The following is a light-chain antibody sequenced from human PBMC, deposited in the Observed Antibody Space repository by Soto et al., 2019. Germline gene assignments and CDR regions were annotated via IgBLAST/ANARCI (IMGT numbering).Light chain of an antibody. V-gene: IGLV2-14*03. CDR3: SSYTSRSTLGV. J-gene: IGLJ2*01. Sequence: QSVLTQPASVSGSPGQSITISCTGTNSDIGGYNYVSWYQQHPGKAPKLMIYDVSNRPSGVSYRFSGSKSGNTASLTISGLQAEDEADYYCSSYTSRSTLGVFCGGTKFTVL. CDR1: NSDIGGYNY. CDR2: DVS.